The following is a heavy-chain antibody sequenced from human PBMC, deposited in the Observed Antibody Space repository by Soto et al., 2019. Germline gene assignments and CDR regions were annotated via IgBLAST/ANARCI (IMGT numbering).Heavy chain of an antibody. CDR2: ISYEGSNT. D-gene: IGHD1-1*01. CDR3: ARVTPGNNLSYFSGLDF. J-gene: IGHJ6*02. CDR1: GFSFDTYG. Sequence: LRLSCVASGFSFDTYGIHWVRQAPGKGLQWVALISYEGSNTYYADSVRGRFTISRDNSKNTLYLQMNTLRPEDTGVYYCARVTPGNNLSYFSGLDFWGQGTSVTVSS. V-gene: IGHV3-30-3*01.